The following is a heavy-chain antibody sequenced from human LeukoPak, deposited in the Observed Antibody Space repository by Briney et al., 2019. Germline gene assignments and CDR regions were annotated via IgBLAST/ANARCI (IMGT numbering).Heavy chain of an antibody. CDR3: AKDIWQQLALFDY. Sequence: GGSLRLSCAASGFTFADYAMHWVRQAPGKGLEWVSGISWNSGTIGYADSVKGRFTISRDNAKNSLYLQMNSLRAEDTALYYCAKDIWQQLALFDYWGQGTLVTVSS. V-gene: IGHV3-9*01. J-gene: IGHJ4*02. CDR1: GFTFADYA. CDR2: ISWNSGTI. D-gene: IGHD6-13*01.